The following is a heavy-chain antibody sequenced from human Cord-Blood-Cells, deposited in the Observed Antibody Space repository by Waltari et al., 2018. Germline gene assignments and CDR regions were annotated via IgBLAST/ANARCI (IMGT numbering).Heavy chain of an antibody. J-gene: IGHJ3*02. Sequence: VPLQQSGPGLVKPSQTLAPTCAISGDRVPSPSAAWTWIRQSPSRGLEWLGRTYYRSKWYNDYAVSVKSRITINPDTSKNQFSPQLNSVTPEDTAVYYCATDTEDAFDIWGQGTMVTVSS. CDR2: TYYRSKWYN. CDR1: GDRVPSPSAA. CDR3: ATDTEDAFDI. V-gene: IGHV6-1*01.